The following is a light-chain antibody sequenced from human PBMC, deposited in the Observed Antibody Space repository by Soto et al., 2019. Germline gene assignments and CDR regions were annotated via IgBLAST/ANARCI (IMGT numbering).Light chain of an antibody. V-gene: IGKV1-39*01. CDR2: AAS. CDR1: QSISIY. J-gene: IGKJ4*01. Sequence: DIEMTQSPSSLSASVGDRVTITCRASQSISIYLKWYQQKPGKAPKLLIYAASSLPSGVPSRFSGSGSGTDFTLTISSLQPEDVATYYCQQSYSTPLTFGGGTKVEIK. CDR3: QQSYSTPLT.